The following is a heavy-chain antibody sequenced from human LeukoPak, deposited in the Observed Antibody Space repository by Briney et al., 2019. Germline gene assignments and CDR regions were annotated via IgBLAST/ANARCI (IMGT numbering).Heavy chain of an antibody. J-gene: IGHJ4*02. V-gene: IGHV4-39*07. CDR3: ARRETRVGTIFGVVIISNFDY. CDR2: IFYSGNT. D-gene: IGHD3-3*01. Sequence: SETLSLTCTVSGGSISSSGYYWGWIRQPPGKGLEWIGSIFYSGNTYYDPSLKSRVTISVDTSKNQFSLKLSSVTAADTAVYYCARRETRVGTIFGVVIISNFDYWGQGTLVTVSS. CDR1: GGSISSSGYY.